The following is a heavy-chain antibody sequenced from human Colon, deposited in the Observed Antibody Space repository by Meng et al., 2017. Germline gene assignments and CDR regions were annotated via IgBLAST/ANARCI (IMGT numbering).Heavy chain of an antibody. V-gene: IGHV4-4*02. J-gene: IGHJ4*02. CDR2: IHHGRGT. CDR3: ARNGFYSLGY. Sequence: QVQLQEAGPGLGKPSGTLSLTCAVSGDSITYDNWWSWLRQPPGKGLEWIGEIHHGRGTNYNPALRSRVTFSLDKSRNQLSLTLTSVTAADTAVYYCARNGFYSLGYWGPGALVTVSS. CDR1: GDSITYDNW. D-gene: IGHD3-22*01.